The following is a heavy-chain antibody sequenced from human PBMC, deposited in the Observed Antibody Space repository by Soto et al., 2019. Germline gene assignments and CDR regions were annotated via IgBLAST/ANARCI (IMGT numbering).Heavy chain of an antibody. CDR2: IYYSGST. CDR3: ARGPHITMIVVSNAFDI. D-gene: IGHD3-22*01. CDR1: GGSISSGDYY. Sequence: SETLSLTCTVSGGSISSGDYYWSWIRQPPGKGLEWIGYIYYSGSTYYNPSLKSRVTISVDTSKNQFSLKLSSVTAADTAVYYCARGPHITMIVVSNAFDIWGQGTMVTVSS. J-gene: IGHJ3*02. V-gene: IGHV4-30-4*01.